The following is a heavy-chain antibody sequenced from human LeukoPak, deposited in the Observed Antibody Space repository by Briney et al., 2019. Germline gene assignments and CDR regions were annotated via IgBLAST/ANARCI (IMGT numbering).Heavy chain of an antibody. D-gene: IGHD6-13*01. V-gene: IGHV1-2*02. J-gene: IGHJ6*03. CDR1: GYTFTGYY. CDR3: ARVDSPAGTYYYYYMDV. Sequence: ASVKVSYKASGYTFTGYYMHWVRQAPGQGVEWMGWINPNSGGTNYAQKFQGRVTMTRDTAISKAYMELSRLRSDDTAVYYCARVDSPAGTYYYYYMDVWGKGTTVTISS. CDR2: INPNSGGT.